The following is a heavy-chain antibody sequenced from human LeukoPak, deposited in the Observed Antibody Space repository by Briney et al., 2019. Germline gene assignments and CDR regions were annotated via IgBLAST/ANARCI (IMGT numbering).Heavy chain of an antibody. CDR3: ARGQWYYDYVWGAPNPFDY. D-gene: IGHD3-16*01. Sequence: GASVKVSCKASGYTFTSYGISWVRQAPGQGLEWMGWTSAYNGNTNYAQKLQGRVTMTTDTSTSTAYMELRSLRSDDTAVYYCARGQWYYDYVWGAPNPFDYWGQGTLVTVSS. CDR1: GYTFTSYG. V-gene: IGHV1-18*01. CDR2: TSAYNGNT. J-gene: IGHJ4*02.